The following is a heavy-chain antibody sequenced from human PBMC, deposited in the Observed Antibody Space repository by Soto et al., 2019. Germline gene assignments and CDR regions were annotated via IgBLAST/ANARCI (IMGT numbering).Heavy chain of an antibody. CDR1: GDSISNYY. Sequence: SETLSLTCSVSGDSISNYYWNWIRQPPGKGLEWIGFIYYSGSTNYNPSLKSRVTISVDTSKNQFSLKLSSVIASDTAVYYCARHYCSGAGCYFFDSWGQGTPVTVSS. D-gene: IGHD2-15*01. CDR2: IYYSGST. J-gene: IGHJ4*02. V-gene: IGHV4-59*08. CDR3: ARHYCSGAGCYFFDS.